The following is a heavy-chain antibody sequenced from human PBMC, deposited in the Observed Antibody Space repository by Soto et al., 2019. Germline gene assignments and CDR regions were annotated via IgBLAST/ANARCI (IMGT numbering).Heavy chain of an antibody. CDR2: ISLYSDDT. CDR3: ARVVPGAEAWFGP. V-gene: IGHV1-18*01. J-gene: IGHJ5*02. Sequence: QVQLVQSGGEVKRPGASVKVSCKTSGYTFSNYGITWVRQAPGQPLEWLGWISLYSDDTNYAQKFQGRVSMTTDTSTTTAYMELRSPRSDDTAVYYCARVVPGAEAWFGPWGQGTLVTVSS. D-gene: IGHD2-2*01. CDR1: GYTFSNYG.